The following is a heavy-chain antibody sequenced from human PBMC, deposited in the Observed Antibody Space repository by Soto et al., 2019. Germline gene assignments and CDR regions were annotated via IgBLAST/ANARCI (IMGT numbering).Heavy chain of an antibody. D-gene: IGHD2-2*01. CDR1: GYSFTSYW. CDR3: ARHRIVVVPAVNYGMDV. CDR2: IDPSDSYT. Sequence: GESLKISCKGSGYSFTSYWISWVRQMPGKGLEWMGRIDPSDSYTNYSPSFQGHVTISADKPISTAYLQWSSLKASDTAMYYCARHRIVVVPAVNYGMDVWGQGTTVTVSS. V-gene: IGHV5-10-1*01. J-gene: IGHJ6*02.